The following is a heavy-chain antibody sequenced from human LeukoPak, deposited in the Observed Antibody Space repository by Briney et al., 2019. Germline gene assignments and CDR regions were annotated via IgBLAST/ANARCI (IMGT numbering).Heavy chain of an antibody. CDR3: TRGSQAGSTVQEFDY. D-gene: IGHD4-17*01. V-gene: IGHV1-8*02. CDR1: GYSFTNGD. CDR2: VNPNTGHT. J-gene: IGHJ4*02. Sequence: ASVKVSCKASGYSFTNGDINWVRQSSGQGLEWMGWVNPNTGHTGYAQKFEGRVTMTEDTSTDTAYMELSSLRSEDTAVYYCTRGSQAGSTVQEFDYWGQGTLVTVSS.